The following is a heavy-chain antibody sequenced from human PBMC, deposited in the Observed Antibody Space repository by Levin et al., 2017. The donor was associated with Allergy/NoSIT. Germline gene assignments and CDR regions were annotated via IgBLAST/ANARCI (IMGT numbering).Heavy chain of an antibody. CDR1: GFTFSSYA. CDR3: AKVTARGGTSKWERPLDY. V-gene: IGHV3-23*01. J-gene: IGHJ4*02. CDR2: ISGSGGST. D-gene: IGHD1-26*01. Sequence: GGSLRLSCAASGFTFSSYAMSWVRQAPGKGLEWVSAISGSGGSTYYADSVKGRFTISRDNSKNTLYLQMNSLRAEDTAVYYCAKVTARGGTSKWERPLDYWGQGTLVTVSS.